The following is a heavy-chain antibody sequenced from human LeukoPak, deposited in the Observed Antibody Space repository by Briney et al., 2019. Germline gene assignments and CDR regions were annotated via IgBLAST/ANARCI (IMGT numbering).Heavy chain of an antibody. CDR3: ARDLDGDYGVVDY. CDR2: INPNSGGT. CDR1: GYTFTGYH. V-gene: IGHV1-2*02. D-gene: IGHD4-17*01. Sequence: ASVKVSCKASGYTFTGYHIHWVRQAPGQGLEWMGWINPNSGGTNSAQKFQGRVTMTRDTSISTAYMELSRLRSDDTALYYCARDLDGDYGVVDYWGQGTLVTVSS. J-gene: IGHJ4*02.